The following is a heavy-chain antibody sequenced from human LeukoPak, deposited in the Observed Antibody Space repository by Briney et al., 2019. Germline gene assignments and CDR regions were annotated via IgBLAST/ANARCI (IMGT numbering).Heavy chain of an antibody. CDR3: GRNLGSGSDY. CDR2: THYRGDI. V-gene: IGHV4-59*02. D-gene: IGHD3-10*01. Sequence: SETLSLTCSVSGASVSSDYWNWIRQSPGRGLEWIGYTHYRGDINYNPSPKSRLTMSVDASSNQVSLKLSPVTAADAAVYYCGRNLGSGSDYWGQGTLVTVSS. CDR1: GASVSSDY. J-gene: IGHJ4*02.